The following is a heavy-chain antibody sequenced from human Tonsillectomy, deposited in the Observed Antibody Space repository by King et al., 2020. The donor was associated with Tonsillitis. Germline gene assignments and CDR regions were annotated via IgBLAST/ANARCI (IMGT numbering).Heavy chain of an antibody. D-gene: IGHD4-17*01. J-gene: IGHJ4*02. CDR1: GFTFSSYW. CDR3: ARGLYGNSVGFDS. CDR2: IKSDDSTT. Sequence: VQLVESGGGLVQPGGSLRLSCAASGFTFSSYWMHWVRQAPGKGLVWVSYIKSDDSTTTYADSVKGRFTISRDNAKNTLYLQMNSLRAEDTAVYYCARGLYGNSVGFDSWGQGTLVTVSS. V-gene: IGHV3-74*01.